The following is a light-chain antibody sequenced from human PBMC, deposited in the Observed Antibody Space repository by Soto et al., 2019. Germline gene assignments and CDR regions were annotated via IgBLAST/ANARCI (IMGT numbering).Light chain of an antibody. CDR3: QQRYITPWT. CDR1: ASISNY. CDR2: AAS. Sequence: DIRMTQSPSSLSASVGDRVTITCRASASISNYLNWYQQTPGKAPNLLIYAASSLQSGVPSRFSGSGSGTDFTLTISNLQPEDFATYYCQQRYITPWTFGQGTKVDIK. J-gene: IGKJ1*01. V-gene: IGKV1-39*01.